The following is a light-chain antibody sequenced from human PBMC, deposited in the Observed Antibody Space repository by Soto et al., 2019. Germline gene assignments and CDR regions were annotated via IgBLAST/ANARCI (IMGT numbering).Light chain of an antibody. V-gene: IGLV2-14*01. J-gene: IGLJ2*01. CDR1: SSDVGGYDY. CDR3: SLYAPSSLVL. Sequence: QSALTQPASVSGSPGQSITISCTGTSSDVGGYDYVSWYQHHPGKAPKLLVYEVSNRPSGVSHRFSGSKSGNTAALTISGLQADDEADYHCSLYAPSSLVLFGGGTKLTVL. CDR2: EVS.